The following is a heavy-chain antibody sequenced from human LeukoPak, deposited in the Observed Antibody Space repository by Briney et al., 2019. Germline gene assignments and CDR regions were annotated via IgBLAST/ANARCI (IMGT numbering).Heavy chain of an antibody. Sequence: GGSLRLSCAASGFTFSSYAMSWVRQAPGKGLEWVSAISGSGGSTYYADSVKGRFTISRDNSKNTLYLQMNSLRAEDTAVYYCAKASAMIVVVSKHFDYWGQGTLVTVSS. V-gene: IGHV3-23*01. CDR3: AKASAMIVVVSKHFDY. CDR1: GFTFSSYA. J-gene: IGHJ4*02. D-gene: IGHD3-22*01. CDR2: ISGSGGST.